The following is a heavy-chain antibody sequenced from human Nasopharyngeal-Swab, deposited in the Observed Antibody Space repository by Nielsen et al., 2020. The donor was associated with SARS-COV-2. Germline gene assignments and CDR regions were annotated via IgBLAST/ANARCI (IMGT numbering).Heavy chain of an antibody. CDR2: IYYSGST. J-gene: IGHJ5*02. CDR1: GGSISSSSYY. CDR3: ARDWGGGSRNWFDL. V-gene: IGHV4-39*07. Sequence: SETLSLTCTVSGGSISSSSYYWGWIRQPPGKGLEWIGSIYYSGSTYYNPSLKSRVTISVDTSKNQFSLKLSSVTAADTAVYYCARDWGGGSRNWFDLWGQGTLVTVSS. D-gene: IGHD2-15*01.